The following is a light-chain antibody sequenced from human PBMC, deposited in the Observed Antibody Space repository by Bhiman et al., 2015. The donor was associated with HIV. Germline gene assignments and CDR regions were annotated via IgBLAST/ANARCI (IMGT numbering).Light chain of an antibody. CDR2: RNN. CDR1: SSNIGSNT. Sequence: QSVLTQPPSASGTPGQRVTISCSGSSSNIGSNTVNWYQQLPGTAPKLLIYRNNQRPSGVPDRFSGSKSGTSASLAISGLQAEDEADYYCSSFVGSNNLIFAGGTKLTVL. J-gene: IGLJ2*01. CDR3: SSFVGSNNLI. V-gene: IGLV1-44*01.